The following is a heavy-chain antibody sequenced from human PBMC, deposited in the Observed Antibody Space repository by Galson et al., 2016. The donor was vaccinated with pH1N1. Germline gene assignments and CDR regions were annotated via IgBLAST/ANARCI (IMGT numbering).Heavy chain of an antibody. J-gene: IGHJ4*02. CDR3: AKTRGFGVHYPTDY. V-gene: IGHV3-9*01. CDR2: ISWNSGSI. D-gene: IGHD3-10*01. Sequence: SLRLSCAASGFTFDDYAMHWVRQAPGKGLEWVSGISWNSGSIGYADSVKGRFTISRDNAKNSLYLQMNSLRAEDTALYYCAKTRGFGVHYPTDYWGQGTLVTVSS. CDR1: GFTFDDYA.